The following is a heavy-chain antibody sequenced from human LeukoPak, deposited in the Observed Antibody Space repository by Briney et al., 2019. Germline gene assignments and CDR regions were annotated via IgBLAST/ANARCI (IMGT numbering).Heavy chain of an antibody. Sequence: GGSLRLACAASGFTFSGYSMNWVRHAPGKGLEWVSSISSSSSYIYYADSVKGRFTISRDNAKNSLYLQMNSLRAEDTAVYYCARSSGTTQLIGYWGQGTLVTVSS. D-gene: IGHD1-7*01. CDR1: GFTFSGYS. V-gene: IGHV3-21*01. CDR3: ARSSGTTQLIGY. J-gene: IGHJ4*02. CDR2: ISSSSSYI.